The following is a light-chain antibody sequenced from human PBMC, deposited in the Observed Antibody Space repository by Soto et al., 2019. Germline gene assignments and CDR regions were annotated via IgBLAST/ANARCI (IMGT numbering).Light chain of an antibody. Sequence: DPQMTQSPSSLSASVGDSVTITCRASQSISIYLHWYQQKPGEAPRLLISEASTLQSGVPSRFSGSGSGTEFTLTISSLQPEDFATYYCQQSYTVPLYTFGQGTTLEMK. CDR1: QSISIY. CDR3: QQSYTVPLYT. V-gene: IGKV1-39*01. J-gene: IGKJ2*01. CDR2: EAS.